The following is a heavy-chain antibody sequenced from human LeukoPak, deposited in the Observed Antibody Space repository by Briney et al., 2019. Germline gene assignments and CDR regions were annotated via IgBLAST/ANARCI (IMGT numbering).Heavy chain of an antibody. CDR3: ARGRGSYNYYGMDV. CDR2: IYSGGST. V-gene: IGHV3-53*01. D-gene: IGHD1-26*01. CDR1: GFTVSSNY. J-gene: IGHJ6*02. Sequence: GGSLRLSCAASGFTVSSNYMSWVRQAPGKGLEWVSVIYSGGSTYYADSVKGRFTISRDNSKNTLYLQMNSLRAEDTAVYYCARGRGSYNYYGMDVWGQGTTVTVSS.